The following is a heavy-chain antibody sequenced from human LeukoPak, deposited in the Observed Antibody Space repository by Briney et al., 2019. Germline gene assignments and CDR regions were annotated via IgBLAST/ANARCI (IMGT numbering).Heavy chain of an antibody. J-gene: IGHJ4*02. Sequence: SVNVSCKSSGGTFSSYAISWVRQAPGQGLEWMGRIIPILGIANYAQKFQGRVTITADKSTSTAYMELSSLRSEDTAVYYCARDFVVVTAGFDYWGQGTLVTVSS. CDR1: GGTFSSYA. CDR2: IIPILGIA. V-gene: IGHV1-69*04. CDR3: ARDFVVVTAGFDY. D-gene: IGHD2-21*02.